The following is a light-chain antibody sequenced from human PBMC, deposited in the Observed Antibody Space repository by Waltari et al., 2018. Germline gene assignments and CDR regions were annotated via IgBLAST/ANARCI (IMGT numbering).Light chain of an antibody. CDR3: SSYISSSTLEV. CDR2: DVS. V-gene: IGLV2-14*03. J-gene: IGLJ3*02. Sequence: QSALTQPAPVSGSPGQSITISCTGTSSDVGGYNYVSWYQQHPGKAPKLMIFDVSNRPSGVSNRFSCSKSGNTASLTISGLQAEDEADYYCSSYISSSTLEVFGGGTRLTVL. CDR1: SSDVGGYNY.